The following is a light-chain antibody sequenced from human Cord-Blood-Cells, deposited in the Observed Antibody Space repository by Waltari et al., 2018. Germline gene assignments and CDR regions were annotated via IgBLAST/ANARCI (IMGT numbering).Light chain of an antibody. CDR2: WTS. CDR3: QKYYSTPRT. J-gene: IGKJ2*02. CDR1: QSVLYSSNNKNY. V-gene: IGKV4-1*01. Sequence: SMMPHCPDSLADFLRETATTIFTSSQSVLYSSNNKNYLAWYQQKPGQPPKLLIYWTSTWESGVPDRFSGCGSGTDFTHTISIRQAEDVSVYYCQKYYSTPRTFGQGTKMEIK.